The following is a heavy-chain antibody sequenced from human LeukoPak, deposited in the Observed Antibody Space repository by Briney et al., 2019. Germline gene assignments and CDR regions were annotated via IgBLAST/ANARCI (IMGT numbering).Heavy chain of an antibody. J-gene: IGHJ4*02. Sequence: ASVKVSCKASGYTFTNFYIHWVRQAPGQGLEWMGRINPDTGGTNFAQKFQDRVTVTRDTSISTAFLELSSLTSGDAAVYYCVTXFDXXDFXWGQGTLVIVS. CDR3: VTXFDXXDFX. CDR1: GYTFTNFY. D-gene: IGHD3-3*01. CDR2: INPDTGGT. V-gene: IGHV1-2*06.